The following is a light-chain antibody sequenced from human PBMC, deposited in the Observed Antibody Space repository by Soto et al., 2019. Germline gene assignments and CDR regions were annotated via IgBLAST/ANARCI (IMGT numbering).Light chain of an antibody. CDR3: QQYDNVPLT. V-gene: IGKV1-33*01. CDR2: DAS. CDR1: HDISDY. J-gene: IGKJ4*01. Sequence: QVTQSPSSLSASVSDRVTITCQASHDISDYLNWYQYKPGEAPKLLIYDASKLEAGVPSRFSGRGSGTDFTFSISSLQPEDIATYYCQQYDNVPLTFGGGTKVDIK.